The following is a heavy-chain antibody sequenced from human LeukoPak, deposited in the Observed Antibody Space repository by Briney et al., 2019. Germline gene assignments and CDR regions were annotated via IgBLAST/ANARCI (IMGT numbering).Heavy chain of an antibody. CDR1: GFTFSSFA. CDR3: ARDGYRAFDI. CDR2: ISSSGGDA. Sequence: GGSLRLSCAASGFTFSSFAMNWVRQAPGKGLEWVSAISSSGGDAYYADSVKGRFTISRDNSKNTLYLQMNSLRAEDTAVYYCARDGYRAFDIWGQGTMVTVSS. V-gene: IGHV3-23*01. J-gene: IGHJ3*02. D-gene: IGHD5-12*01.